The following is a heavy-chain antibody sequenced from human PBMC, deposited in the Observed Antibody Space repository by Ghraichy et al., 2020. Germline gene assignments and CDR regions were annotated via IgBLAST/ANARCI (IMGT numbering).Heavy chain of an antibody. CDR3: ADPLSHDAFDT. CDR1: GFTFSKYW. V-gene: IGHV3-74*01. Sequence: SCAASGFTFSKYWMHWVRQAPGKGLVWISRINDDGSSTTHADSVKGRFTISRDNAKNTLYLQMNGLRVEDTAVYYCADPLSHDAFDTWGQGTMVTVSS. J-gene: IGHJ3*02. CDR2: INDDGSST.